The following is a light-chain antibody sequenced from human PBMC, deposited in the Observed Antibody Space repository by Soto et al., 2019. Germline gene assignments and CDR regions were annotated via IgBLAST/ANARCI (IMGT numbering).Light chain of an antibody. CDR2: SAS. V-gene: IGKV2-30*01. Sequence: EVVMTQSPLSLPVTLGQPASISCRSSQSLEYSDGNAYLNWFHQRPGQSPRRLIYSASSRDSGVPDRFSGSWSGTDFTLKISRVEAEDVGVYYCKQGTHTPRTFGRGTKVEIK. J-gene: IGKJ1*01. CDR3: KQGTHTPRT. CDR1: QSLEYSDGNAY.